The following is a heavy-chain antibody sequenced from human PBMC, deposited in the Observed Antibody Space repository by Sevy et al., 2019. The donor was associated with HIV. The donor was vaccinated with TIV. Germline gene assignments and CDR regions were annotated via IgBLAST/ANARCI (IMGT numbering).Heavy chain of an antibody. Sequence: SETLSLTCTVSGGSISSSSYYWGWIRQPPGKGLEWIGGIYNSGSTYYNPSLKGRVTISVDTSKNQFSLKLSSVTAADTAVYYCARLGYSYGYWYFDYWGQGTLVTVSS. D-gene: IGHD5-18*01. CDR3: ARLGYSYGYWYFDY. CDR1: GGSISSSSYY. J-gene: IGHJ4*02. CDR2: IYNSGST. V-gene: IGHV4-39*01.